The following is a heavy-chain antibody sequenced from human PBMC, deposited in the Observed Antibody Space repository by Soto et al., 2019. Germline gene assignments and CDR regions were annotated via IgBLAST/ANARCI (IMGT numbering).Heavy chain of an antibody. CDR1: GGTFSSYA. D-gene: IGHD2-2*01. Sequence: QVQLVQSGAEVKKPGSSVKVSCKASGGTFSSYAISWVRQAPGQGLEWMGGIIPISGTANYAQKFQGSVTITGDESTRTAYLELSSLRSEDTAVYYCASSQGSSTSLEIYYYYYYGMDVWGQGTTVTVSS. J-gene: IGHJ6*02. CDR3: ASSQGSSTSLEIYYYYYYGMDV. V-gene: IGHV1-69*01. CDR2: IIPISGTA.